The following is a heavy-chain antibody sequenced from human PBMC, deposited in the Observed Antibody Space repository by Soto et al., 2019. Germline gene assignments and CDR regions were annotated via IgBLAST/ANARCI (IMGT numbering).Heavy chain of an antibody. CDR3: VKERYAQLWLEDYGMDV. V-gene: IGHV3-30*18. Sequence: QVQLVESGGGVVQPGRSLRLSCAASGFTFSSYGIHWVRQAPGKGLEWVALISYDATDKYYADSVKGRFTISRDNSKNTLYLQMSSLGPEDTAVYYCVKERYAQLWLEDYGMDVWGQGTTVTV. CDR2: ISYDATDK. CDR1: GFTFSSYG. D-gene: IGHD5-18*01. J-gene: IGHJ6*02.